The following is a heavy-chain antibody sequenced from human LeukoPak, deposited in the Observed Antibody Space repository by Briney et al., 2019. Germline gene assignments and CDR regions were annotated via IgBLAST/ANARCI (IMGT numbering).Heavy chain of an antibody. CDR1: GGSISSYY. D-gene: IGHD3-22*01. Sequence: AETLSLTCTVSGGSISSYYWSWIRQPPGKGLEWIGYIYYSGSTNYNPSLKSRVTISVDTSKNQFSLKLSSVTAADTAVYYCASGAYYYDSSGYYDYYYYGMDVWGQGTTVTVSS. CDR2: IYYSGST. V-gene: IGHV4-59*01. CDR3: ASGAYYYDSSGYYDYYYYGMDV. J-gene: IGHJ6*02.